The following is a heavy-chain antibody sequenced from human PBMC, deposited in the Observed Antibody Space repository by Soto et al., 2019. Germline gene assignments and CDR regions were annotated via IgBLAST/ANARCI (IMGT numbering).Heavy chain of an antibody. V-gene: IGHV3-30*18. CDR1: GFTFSSYG. J-gene: IGHJ6*02. D-gene: IGHD5-18*01. CDR2: ISYDGSNK. CDR3: AKDRVQLWFYYYYYGMDV. Sequence: GGSLRLSCAASGFTFSSYGMHWVRQAPGKGLEWVAVISYDGSNKYYADSVKGRFTISRDNSKNTLYLQMNSLRAEDTAVYYCAKDRVQLWFYYYYYGMDVWGQGTTVTVSS.